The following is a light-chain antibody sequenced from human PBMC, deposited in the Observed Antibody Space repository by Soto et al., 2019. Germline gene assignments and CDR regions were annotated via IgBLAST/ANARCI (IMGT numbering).Light chain of an antibody. Sequence: HFPGSLSESLGETASVSCTTQQIAGNYLAWYQQKPGQAPRLLIYGTSTRATGIPARFTGSGSGTDFTLTISRLEPEDLAVFYCHQYGSSPQTFGRGTKVDI. CDR3: HQYGSSPQT. CDR2: GTS. J-gene: IGKJ1*01. CDR1: QIAGNY. V-gene: IGKV3-20*01.